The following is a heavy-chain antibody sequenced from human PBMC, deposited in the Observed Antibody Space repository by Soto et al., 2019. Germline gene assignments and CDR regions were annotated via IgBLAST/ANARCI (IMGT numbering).Heavy chain of an antibody. CDR3: AKLPLVRLEFGY. CDR1: GFTFSSYG. D-gene: IGHD6-6*01. V-gene: IGHV3-30*18. CDR2: ISYDGSNK. Sequence: PGGSLRLSCAASGFTFSSYGMHWVRQAPGKGLEWVAVISYDGSNKYYADSVKGRFTISRDNSKNTLYLQMNSLRAEDTAVYYCAKLPLVRLEFGYWGQGTLVTVSS. J-gene: IGHJ4*02.